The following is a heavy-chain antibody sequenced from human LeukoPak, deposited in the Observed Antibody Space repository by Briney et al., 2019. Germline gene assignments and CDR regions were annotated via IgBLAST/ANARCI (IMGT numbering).Heavy chain of an antibody. CDR3: ARVGIDYGENYGMDV. D-gene: IGHD4-17*01. CDR2: IGTAGDT. CDR1: YD. J-gene: IGHJ6*02. V-gene: IGHV3-13*01. Sequence: YDXHWVRHATGKGLEWVSGIGTAGDTYYPGSVKGRFTISRENAKNSLYLQMNSLRAEDTAVYYCARVGIDYGENYGMDVWGQGTTVTVSS.